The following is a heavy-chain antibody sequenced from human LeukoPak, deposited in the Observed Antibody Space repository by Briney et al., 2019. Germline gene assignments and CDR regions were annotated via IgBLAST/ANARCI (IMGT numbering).Heavy chain of an antibody. CDR3: ARGLYYYDTGY. CDR2: ISGSGGST. CDR1: GFTFSSYA. V-gene: IGHV3-23*01. J-gene: IGHJ4*02. Sequence: EGSLRLSCAASGFTFSSYAMSWVRQAPGKGLEWVSAISGSGGSTYYADSVKGRFTISRDDSKNTVYLQMNSLRAEDTAVYYCARGLYYYDTGYWGQGTLVTVSS. D-gene: IGHD3-22*01.